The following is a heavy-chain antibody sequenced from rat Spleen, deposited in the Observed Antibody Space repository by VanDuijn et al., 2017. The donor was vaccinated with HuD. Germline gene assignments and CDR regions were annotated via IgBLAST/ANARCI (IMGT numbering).Heavy chain of an antibody. Sequence: EVQLVESGGGFVQPGRSLKLSCAASGFTFSNYDMAWVRQAPTKGLEWVATISHDGSITYYRDSVKGRFTISRDNAKSTLYLQMNSLQTEDTATYYCARELPGYNPFDYWGQGVMVTVSS. V-gene: IGHV5-29*01. CDR2: ISHDGSIT. J-gene: IGHJ2*01. CDR1: GFTFSNYD. CDR3: ARELPGYNPFDY. D-gene: IGHD1-4*01.